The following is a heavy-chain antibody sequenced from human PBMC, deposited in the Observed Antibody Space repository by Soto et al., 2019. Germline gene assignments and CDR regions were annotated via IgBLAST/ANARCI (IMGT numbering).Heavy chain of an antibody. D-gene: IGHD2-15*01. CDR1: GGSISSGNHF. Sequence: QVQLQEAGPGLVKPSQTLSLTCIVSGGSISSGNHFWSWIRQPPGKGLEWIGYIFYSGTAHYNSSLKSRVTLSLDTSKNQFSLNLSSVTAADTAMYYFAREVITPVHQGADDAFDLWGQGTMVTVSS. V-gene: IGHV4-30-4*01. J-gene: IGHJ3*01. CDR2: IFYSGTA. CDR3: AREVITPVHQGADDAFDL.